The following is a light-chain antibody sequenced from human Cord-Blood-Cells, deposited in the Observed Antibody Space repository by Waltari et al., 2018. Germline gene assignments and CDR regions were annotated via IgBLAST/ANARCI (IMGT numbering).Light chain of an antibody. J-gene: IGKJ2*03. CDR1: QSIISY. CDR3: QQSYSTPYS. V-gene: IGKV1-39*01. Sequence: DIQMNQSPSSLSASVGDRVTITCRESQSIISYLNWYQQKPGKAPKLLIYAASSLQSGVPSRFSGSGSGTDFTLTISSLQPEDFATYYCQQSYSTPYSFGQGTKLEIK. CDR2: AAS.